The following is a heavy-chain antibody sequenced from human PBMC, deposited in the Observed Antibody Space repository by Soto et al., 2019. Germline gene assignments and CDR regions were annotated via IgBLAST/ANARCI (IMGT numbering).Heavy chain of an antibody. Sequence: SETLSLTCTVSGGSISSYYWSWIRQPPGKGLEWIGYLYNSGSTNYNPSLKSRVTISVDTSKNQFSLKLNSVTAADTAVYYCARSDGRYWGQGTLVIVSS. CDR1: GGSISSYY. CDR3: ARSDGRY. J-gene: IGHJ4*02. CDR2: LYNSGST. V-gene: IGHV4-59*01.